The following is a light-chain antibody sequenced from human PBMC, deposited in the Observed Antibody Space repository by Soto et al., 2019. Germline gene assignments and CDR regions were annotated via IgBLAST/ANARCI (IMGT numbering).Light chain of an antibody. CDR1: SSNIGRNS. CDR3: GTWDSSLSAYV. CDR2: DSN. V-gene: IGLV1-51*01. J-gene: IGLJ1*01. Sequence: QSVLTQPPSVSAAPGQKVTISCSGSSSNIGRNSVSWYQQLPGTAPKLFIYDSNKRASGIPDRFSGSKSGTSATLAITGLQTGDEADYYCGTWDSSLSAYVFGTGTKLTVL.